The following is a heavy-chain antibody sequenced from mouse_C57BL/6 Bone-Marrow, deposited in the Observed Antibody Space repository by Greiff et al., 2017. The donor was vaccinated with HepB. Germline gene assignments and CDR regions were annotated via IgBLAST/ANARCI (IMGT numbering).Heavy chain of an antibody. J-gene: IGHJ2*01. CDR1: GFSINSDCY. CDR3: ASYYGSLDF. CDR2: TFYSGIT. Sequence: EVQLVESGPSLVRPSQSLSLTCTATGFSINSDCYWIWIRQFPGNKLEFIGYTFYSGITYYNPSLESRTYITRDTSKNQFSLKLSSVTTEDTATYYCASYYGSLDFWGQGTTLTVSS. V-gene: IGHV3-3*01. D-gene: IGHD1-1*01.